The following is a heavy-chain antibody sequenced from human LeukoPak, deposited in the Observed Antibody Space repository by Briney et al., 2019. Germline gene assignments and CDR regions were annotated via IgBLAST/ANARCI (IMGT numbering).Heavy chain of an antibody. Sequence: SETLSLTCTVSGGSISSNGYYWSWIRQPPGKGLEWIGYIYYSGSTNYNPSLKSRVTISVDTSKNQFSLKLSSVTAADTAVYYCARGGYCSGGSCYPSVDYWGQGTLVTVSS. CDR3: ARGGYCSGGSCYPSVDY. CDR2: IYYSGST. V-gene: IGHV4-61*08. J-gene: IGHJ4*02. D-gene: IGHD2-15*01. CDR1: GGSISSNGYY.